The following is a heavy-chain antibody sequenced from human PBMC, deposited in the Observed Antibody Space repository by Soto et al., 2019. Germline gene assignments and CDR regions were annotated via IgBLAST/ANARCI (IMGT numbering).Heavy chain of an antibody. D-gene: IGHD5-12*01. J-gene: IGHJ4*02. CDR1: GFTFNSYY. CDR3: VRDWRDGYDHSFNH. V-gene: IGHV3-7*03. Sequence: EVQLEESGGGLVQPGWSLRLSCAASGFTFNSYYMSWVRQAPGEGLEWVANIKPDGSEKYYVDSVEGRFTISRDNARNSLYLQMNSLRAEDTAVYYCVRDWRDGYDHSFNHWGQGTPVTVSS. CDR2: IKPDGSEK.